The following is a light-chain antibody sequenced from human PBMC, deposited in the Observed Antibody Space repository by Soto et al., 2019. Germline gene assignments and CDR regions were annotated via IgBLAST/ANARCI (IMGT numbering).Light chain of an antibody. V-gene: IGLV1-51*01. J-gene: IGLJ1*01. CDR1: SSNIGNNY. CDR2: DND. CDR3: NSYPTSITLGV. Sequence: QSVLTQPPSVSAAPGQKVTISCSGSSSNIGNNYVSWYQQLPGTAPKLLIYDNDQRPSGIPDRFSGSKSGTSATLGITGLQTGDEADYYCNSYPTSITLGVFGTGTKVTVL.